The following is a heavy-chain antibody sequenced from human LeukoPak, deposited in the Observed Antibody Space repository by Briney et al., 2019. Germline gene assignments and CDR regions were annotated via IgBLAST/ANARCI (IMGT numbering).Heavy chain of an antibody. J-gene: IGHJ5*02. CDR1: GGSISSGGYY. D-gene: IGHD3-3*01. Sequence: PSQTLSLTCTVSGGSISSGGYYWSWIRQHPGKGLEWIGYIYYSGSTYYNPSLKSRVTISVDTSKNQFSLKLSSVTAADTAVYYCARAAYPHYDFWSGYRNWFDPWGQGTLVTVSS. V-gene: IGHV4-31*03. CDR3: ARAAYPHYDFWSGYRNWFDP. CDR2: IYYSGST.